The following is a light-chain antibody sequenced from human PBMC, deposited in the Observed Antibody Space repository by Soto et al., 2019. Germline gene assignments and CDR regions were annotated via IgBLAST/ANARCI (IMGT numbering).Light chain of an antibody. Sequence: EIVMTQSPATLSVSPGERATLSCRASQSVSNNLAWYQQKPGRAPRLLIYGASTRATGIPARFSGSGSGTEFTLTISSLQSEDFAVYYCQQYNNWPHTFGQGTKLEIK. J-gene: IGKJ2*01. CDR2: GAS. CDR1: QSVSNN. V-gene: IGKV3-15*01. CDR3: QQYNNWPHT.